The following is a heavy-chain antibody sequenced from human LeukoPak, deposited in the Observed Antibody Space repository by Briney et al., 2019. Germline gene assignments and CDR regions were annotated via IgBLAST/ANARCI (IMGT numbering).Heavy chain of an antibody. D-gene: IGHD3-3*01. CDR2: IRRRSYSGTP. CDR1: GFTFSDFA. J-gene: IGHJ4*02. Sequence: GGSLTLSCKVSGFTFSDFAMTWVRQAPGKGLEWVGFIRRRSYSGTPGYAASVRGRFTISIDDSKDIAFLQMNNLKTEDTAIYYCSRDSHGDDVFDYWGQGAVVTISS. CDR3: SRDSHGDDVFDY. V-gene: IGHV3-49*04.